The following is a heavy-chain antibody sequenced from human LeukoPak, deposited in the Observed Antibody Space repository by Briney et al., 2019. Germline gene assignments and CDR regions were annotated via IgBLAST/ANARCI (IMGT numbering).Heavy chain of an antibody. CDR1: GGSFSGYY. CDR2: INHSGST. D-gene: IGHD5-24*01. CDR3: ARGKMATTTTWEPYYFDY. V-gene: IGHV4-34*01. Sequence: PSETLSLTCAVYGGSFSGYYWSWIRQPPGKGLEWIGEINHSGSTNYNPSLKSRVTISVDTSKNQFSLKLSSVTAADTAVYYCARGKMATTTTWEPYYFDYWGQGTQVTVSS. J-gene: IGHJ4*02.